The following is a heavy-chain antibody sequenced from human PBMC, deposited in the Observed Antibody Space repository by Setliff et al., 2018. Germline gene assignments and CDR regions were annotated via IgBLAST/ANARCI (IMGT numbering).Heavy chain of an antibody. D-gene: IGHD4-17*01. CDR1: GYTFTTNW. CDR3: ARQTTVTTDI. Sequence: ESLKISCQISGYTFTTNWIGWVRQMPGKGLEWMGVVYCGDSDTRYSPSFQGQVTISADKSITTAYLQWRSLKASDTAMYYCARQTTVTTDIWGQGTLVTVSS. V-gene: IGHV5-51*01. J-gene: IGHJ4*02. CDR2: VYCGDSDT.